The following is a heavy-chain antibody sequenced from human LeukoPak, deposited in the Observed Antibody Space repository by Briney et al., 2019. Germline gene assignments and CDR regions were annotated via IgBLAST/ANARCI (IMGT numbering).Heavy chain of an antibody. Sequence: SGPTLVNPTQTLTLTCTFSGFSLSTSRVAVGWIRQPPGKALEWLALIYWDDDKRYNPSLKSRLTITKDTSKNQVVLIMTNMDPVDTGTYYCAHRQIQGIMFGGGGFDPWGQGTLVTVSS. CDR1: GFSLSTSRVA. CDR2: IYWDDDK. V-gene: IGHV2-5*02. CDR3: AHRQIQGIMFGGGGFDP. J-gene: IGHJ5*02. D-gene: IGHD3-16*01.